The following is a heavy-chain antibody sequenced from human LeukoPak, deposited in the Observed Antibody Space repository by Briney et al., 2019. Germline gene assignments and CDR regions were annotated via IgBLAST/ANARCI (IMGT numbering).Heavy chain of an antibody. CDR2: INPSGGST. Sequence: ASVKVSCKAPGYTFTSYYMHWVRQAPGQGLEWMGIINPSGGSTSYAQKFQGRVTMTRDTSTSTVYMELSSLRSEDTAVYYCARDVSPGPVVMATIYWGQGTLVTVSS. J-gene: IGHJ4*02. D-gene: IGHD5-24*01. CDR1: GYTFTSYY. CDR3: ARDVSPGPVVMATIY. V-gene: IGHV1-46*01.